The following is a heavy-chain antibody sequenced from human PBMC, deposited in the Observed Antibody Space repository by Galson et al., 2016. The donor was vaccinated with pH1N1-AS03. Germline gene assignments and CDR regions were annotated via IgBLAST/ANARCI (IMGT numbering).Heavy chain of an antibody. CDR2: ISEDGSEK. CDR1: GFTLSGYW. D-gene: IGHD2-15*01. CDR3: ARLRAYCHGGTCTYFDY. J-gene: IGHJ4*02. V-gene: IGHV3-7*03. Sequence: SLRLSCAASGFTLSGYWMGWVRLAPGKGLERVASISEDGSEKYYLDSVKGRFSIFRNNAWNSLYLQLNSLRAEDTALYYCARLRAYCHGGTCTYFDYWGRGALVTVSS.